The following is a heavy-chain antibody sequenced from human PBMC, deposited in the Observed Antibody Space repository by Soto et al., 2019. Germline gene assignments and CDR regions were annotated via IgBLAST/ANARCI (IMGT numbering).Heavy chain of an antibody. CDR3: AREGYDFWSGYHYYYGMDV. CDR2: INSDGSST. Sequence: GGSLRLSCAASGFTFSSYWMHWVRQLPGKGLVRVSRINSDGSSTSYADSVKGRFTISRDSAKNTLYLQMNSLRAEDTAVYFCAREGYDFWSGYHYYYGMDVWGQGTTVTVSS. D-gene: IGHD3-3*01. V-gene: IGHV3-74*01. J-gene: IGHJ6*02. CDR1: GFTFSSYW.